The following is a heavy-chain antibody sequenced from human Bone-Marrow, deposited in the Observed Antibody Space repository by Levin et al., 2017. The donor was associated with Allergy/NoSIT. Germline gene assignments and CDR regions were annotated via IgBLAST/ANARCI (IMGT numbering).Heavy chain of an antibody. CDR1: GFTFSNYP. Sequence: PGGSLRLSCAASGFTFSNYPMTWVRQAPGKGLEWVSAISLSGGSTYYIDSVKGRFTISRDNSKNTVYLQMNSLRAEDTAIYYCAKGSTSGSKSPFDYWGQGTLVTVSS. CDR3: AKGSTSGSKSPFDY. V-gene: IGHV3-23*01. J-gene: IGHJ4*02. CDR2: ISLSGGST. D-gene: IGHD5-18*01.